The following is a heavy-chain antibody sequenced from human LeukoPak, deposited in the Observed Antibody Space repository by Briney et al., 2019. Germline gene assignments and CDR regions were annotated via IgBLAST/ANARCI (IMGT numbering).Heavy chain of an antibody. J-gene: IGHJ6*03. Sequence: PSETLSLTCAVSGYSISSGYYWGWFRQPPGKGPEWIGCIYHSGTTYYNPFLKSRVTISVDTSKNQFSPMISSVTAADTAVYYCARQGGSNSPYYYYYMDVWGKGTTVTVSS. CDR3: ARQGGSNSPYYYYYMDV. D-gene: IGHD6-13*01. V-gene: IGHV4-38-2*01. CDR2: IYHSGTT. CDR1: GYSISSGYY.